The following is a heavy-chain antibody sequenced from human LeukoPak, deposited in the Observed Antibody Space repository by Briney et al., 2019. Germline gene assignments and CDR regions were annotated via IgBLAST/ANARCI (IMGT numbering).Heavy chain of an antibody. Sequence: GGSLRLSCAASGSTFSSYSMNWVRQAPGKGLEWVSYISSSSTMYYADSVKGRFTISRDNAKNSLYLQMNSLRAEDTAVYYCARFRSGSYFDYWGQGTLVTVSS. CDR2: ISSSSTM. CDR1: GSTFSSYS. J-gene: IGHJ4*02. D-gene: IGHD1-26*01. V-gene: IGHV3-48*01. CDR3: ARFRSGSYFDY.